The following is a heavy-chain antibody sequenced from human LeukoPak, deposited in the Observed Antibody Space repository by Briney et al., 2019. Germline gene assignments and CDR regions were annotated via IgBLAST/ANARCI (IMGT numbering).Heavy chain of an antibody. V-gene: IGHV4-59*11. J-gene: IGHJ4*02. CDR3: ARIYSNYAGVDY. Sequence: PSETLSLTCTVSGGSISSHYWSWIRQPPGKGLEWIGYIYYSGSTNYNPSLKSRVTISVDTSKNQFSLKLSSVTAADTAVYYCARIYSNYAGVDYWGQETLVTVSS. D-gene: IGHD4-11*01. CDR1: GGSISSHY. CDR2: IYYSGST.